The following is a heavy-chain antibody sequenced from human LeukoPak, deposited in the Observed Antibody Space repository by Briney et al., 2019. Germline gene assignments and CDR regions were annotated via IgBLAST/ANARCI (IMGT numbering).Heavy chain of an antibody. D-gene: IGHD3-22*01. CDR3: ARVGSGYQHDFDY. CDR1: GGSISSSSYY. V-gene: IGHV4-39*01. J-gene: IGHJ4*02. Sequence: PSETLSLTCTVSGGSISSSSYYWGWIRQPPGKGLEWIGSIYYSGSTYYNPSLKSRVTISVDTSKNQFSLKLSSVTAADTAVYYCARVGSGYQHDFDYWGQGTLVTVSS. CDR2: IYYSGST.